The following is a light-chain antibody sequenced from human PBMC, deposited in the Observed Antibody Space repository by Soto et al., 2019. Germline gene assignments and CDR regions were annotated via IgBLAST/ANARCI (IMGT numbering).Light chain of an antibody. J-gene: IGLJ1*01. CDR2: RNN. CDR1: SSNIGSHY. Sequence: QSVLTQPPSASGTPGQRVTISCSGSSSNIGSHYVYWYQQLPGTAPKLLIYRNNQRPSGVPDRFSGSKSGTSASLDISGLRSEDEADYYCAAWDVSLSGYVFGTGTKVTVL. CDR3: AAWDVSLSGYV. V-gene: IGLV1-47*01.